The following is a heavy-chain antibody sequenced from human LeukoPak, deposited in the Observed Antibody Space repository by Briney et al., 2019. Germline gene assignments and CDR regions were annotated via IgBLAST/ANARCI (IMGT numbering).Heavy chain of an antibody. D-gene: IGHD2-8*01. CDR3: ARDRGMVDV. V-gene: IGHV3-48*01. CDR2: ISGSSSPI. Sequence: PGGSLRLSCAASGFSFNVYSMTWVRQAPGKGLEWLSYISGSSSPIYYTDSVKGRFTISRDNAKNSLYLQMNSLRVEDTAVYYCARDRGMVDVWGKGTTVTVSS. CDR1: GFSFNVYS. J-gene: IGHJ6*04.